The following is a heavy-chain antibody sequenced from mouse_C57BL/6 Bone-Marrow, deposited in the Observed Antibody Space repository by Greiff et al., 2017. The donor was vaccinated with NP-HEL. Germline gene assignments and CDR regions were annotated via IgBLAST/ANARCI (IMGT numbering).Heavy chain of an antibody. CDR3: RYYGSSYAMDY. Sequence: VQLQQSGAELVRPGASVKLSCTASGFNIKDDYMHWVKQRPEQGLEWIGWIDPENGDTEYASKFQGKATITADTSSNTAYLQLSSLTSEDTAVCYCRYYGSSYAMDYWGKGTSVTVSS. CDR1: GFNIKDDY. CDR2: IDPENGDT. V-gene: IGHV14-4*01. J-gene: IGHJ4*01. D-gene: IGHD1-1*01.